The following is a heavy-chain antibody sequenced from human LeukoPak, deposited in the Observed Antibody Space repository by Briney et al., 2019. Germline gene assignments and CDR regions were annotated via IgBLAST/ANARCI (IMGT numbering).Heavy chain of an antibody. J-gene: IGHJ4*02. V-gene: IGHV1-69*05. Sequence: SVKVSCKASGYTFTSYAISWVRQAPGQGLEWMGGIIPFFGTANYAQKFQGRVTITTDESTSTAYMELSSLRSEDTAVYYCARAPIGATHFDYWGQGTLVTVSS. D-gene: IGHD1-26*01. CDR3: ARAPIGATHFDY. CDR1: GYTFTSYA. CDR2: IIPFFGTA.